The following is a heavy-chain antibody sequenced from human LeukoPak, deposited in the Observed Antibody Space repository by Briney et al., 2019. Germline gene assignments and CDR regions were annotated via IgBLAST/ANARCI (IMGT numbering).Heavy chain of an antibody. CDR2: INHSGST. Sequence: SETLSLTCAVYGGSFSGYYWSWIRQPPGKGLEWIGEINHSGSTNYNPSLKSRVTISVDTSKNQFSLKLSSVTAADTAVYYCARGLRIAARLRDYWGQGTLVTVSS. CDR1: GGSFSGYY. V-gene: IGHV4-34*01. CDR3: ARGLRIAARLRDY. D-gene: IGHD6-6*01. J-gene: IGHJ4*02.